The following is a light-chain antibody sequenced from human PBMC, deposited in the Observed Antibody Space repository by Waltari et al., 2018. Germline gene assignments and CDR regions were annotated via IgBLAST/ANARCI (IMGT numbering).Light chain of an antibody. CDR2: AAS. Sequence: DIQMTQSPSSLSASVGDRVPIACRASQSISTYLNWYRQKPGKAPMLLIYAASSLQSGVPSRFSGSGSGTDFTLTISNLQPEDFGTYYCQQSYSSPRTFGQGTKVEIK. CDR1: QSISTY. V-gene: IGKV1-39*01. J-gene: IGKJ1*01. CDR3: QQSYSSPRT.